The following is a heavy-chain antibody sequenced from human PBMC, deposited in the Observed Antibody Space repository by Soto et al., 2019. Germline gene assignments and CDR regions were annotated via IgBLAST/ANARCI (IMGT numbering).Heavy chain of an antibody. CDR1: GYTFTSYG. CDR3: ARDDGSSWPTNYFDY. D-gene: IGHD6-13*01. J-gene: IGHJ4*02. V-gene: IGHV1-18*01. CDR2: ISAYNGNT. Sequence: ASVKVSCKASGYTFTSYGISWVRQAPGQGLEWMGWISAYNGNTNYAQKLQGRVTMTTDTSTSTAYMELRSLRSDDTAVYYCARDDGSSWPTNYFDYWGQGTLVTVSS.